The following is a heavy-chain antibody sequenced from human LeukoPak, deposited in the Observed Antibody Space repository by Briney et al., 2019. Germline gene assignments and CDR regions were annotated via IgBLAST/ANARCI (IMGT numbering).Heavy chain of an antibody. V-gene: IGHV4-59*08. CDR2: IYKSGST. CDR3: ARRATTGPPYYLDY. CDR1: GASISSYY. D-gene: IGHD1-26*01. Sequence: SETLSLTCTVSGASISSYYWTWIRQPQGKGLEWIGYIYKSGSTNYNPSLKSRVSMSVDTSKNQISLKLTSVTAADTAVYYCARRATTGPPYYLDYWGQGTLVTVSS. J-gene: IGHJ4*02.